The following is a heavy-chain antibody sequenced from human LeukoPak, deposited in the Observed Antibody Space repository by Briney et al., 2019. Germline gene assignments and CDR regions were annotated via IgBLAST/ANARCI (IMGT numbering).Heavy chain of an antibody. CDR3: ARGFPWRMDESAIFGVVIIGDAFDI. D-gene: IGHD3-3*01. CDR1: GYTFTGYY. V-gene: IGHV1-2*02. Sequence: ASVRVSCKASGYTFTGYYMHWVRQAPGQGLEWMGWINPNSGGTNYAQKFQGRVTMTRDTSTSTVYMELSSLRSEDTPVYYCARGFPWRMDESAIFGVVIIGDAFDIWGQGTMVTVSS. CDR2: INPNSGGT. J-gene: IGHJ3*02.